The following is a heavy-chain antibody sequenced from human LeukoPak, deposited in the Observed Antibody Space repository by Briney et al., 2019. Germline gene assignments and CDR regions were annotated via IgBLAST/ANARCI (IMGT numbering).Heavy chain of an antibody. V-gene: IGHV3-11*04. J-gene: IGHJ4*02. CDR2: ISSSGSTI. CDR1: GFTFSDYY. Sequence: GGSLRLSCAASGFTFSDYYMSWIRQAPGKGLEWVSYISSSGSTIYYADSVKGRSTISRDNAKNSLYLQMNSLRAEDTAVYYCARVKYSGSYPHDYWGQGTLVTVSS. D-gene: IGHD1-26*01. CDR3: ARVKYSGSYPHDY.